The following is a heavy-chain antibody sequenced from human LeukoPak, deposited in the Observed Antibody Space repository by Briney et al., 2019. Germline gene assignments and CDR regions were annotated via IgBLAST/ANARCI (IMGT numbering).Heavy chain of an antibody. Sequence: GGSLRLSCAASTFTFKRYAMSWVRQAPGEGLEWVSAITGSGGTTYYANSVKGRFTIYRDNSKNTLYLQMNSLRAEDTAVYFCAKGGNGDYIDYWGQGALVTVSS. D-gene: IGHD4-17*01. CDR2: ITGSGGTT. J-gene: IGHJ4*02. CDR3: AKGGNGDYIDY. V-gene: IGHV3-23*01. CDR1: TFTFKRYA.